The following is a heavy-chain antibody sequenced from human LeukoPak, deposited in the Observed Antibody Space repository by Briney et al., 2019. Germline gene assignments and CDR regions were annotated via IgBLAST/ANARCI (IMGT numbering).Heavy chain of an antibody. V-gene: IGHV1-69*04. CDR3: ARGDGGDGYKG. CDR2: IIPILGIA. CDR1: GGTFSSYA. J-gene: IGHJ4*02. D-gene: IGHD5-24*01. Sequence: SVKVSCKASGGTFSSYAISWVRQAPGQGLEWMGRIIPILGIANYAQKFQGRVTITADKSTSTAYMELRSLRSDDTAVYYRARGDGGDGYKGWGQGTLVTVSS.